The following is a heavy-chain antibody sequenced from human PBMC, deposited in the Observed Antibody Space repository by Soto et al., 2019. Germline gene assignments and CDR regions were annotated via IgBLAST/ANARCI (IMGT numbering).Heavy chain of an antibody. Sequence: GGSLRLSCAASGFTFSSYAMSWVRQAPGKGLEWVSAISGSGGSTYYADSVKGRFTISRDNSKNTLYLQMNSLRAEDTAVYYCAQTPYQLLPYNWFDPWGQGTLVTVSS. V-gene: IGHV3-23*01. CDR3: AQTPYQLLPYNWFDP. J-gene: IGHJ5*02. D-gene: IGHD2-2*01. CDR1: GFTFSSYA. CDR2: ISGSGGST.